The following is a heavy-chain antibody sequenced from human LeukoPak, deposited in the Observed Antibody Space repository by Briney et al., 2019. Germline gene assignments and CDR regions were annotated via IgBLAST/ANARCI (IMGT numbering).Heavy chain of an antibody. CDR3: AKESGVVPDVIAWFFDL. D-gene: IGHD2-2*01. V-gene: IGHV3-23*01. CDR2: ISGSGGST. Sequence: GGSLRLSCAASGFSFSSYAMSWVRQAPGKGLEWVSGISGSGGSTYYADSVKGRFTISRDNSKNTLYLQMNSLRADDTAVYSCAKESGVVPDVIAWFFDLWGRGTLVTVSS. J-gene: IGHJ2*01. CDR1: GFSFSSYA.